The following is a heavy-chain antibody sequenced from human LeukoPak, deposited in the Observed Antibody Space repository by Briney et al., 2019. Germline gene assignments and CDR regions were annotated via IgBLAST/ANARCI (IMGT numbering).Heavy chain of an antibody. D-gene: IGHD3-9*01. J-gene: IGHJ6*03. CDR3: ARGLRYYYYYYMDV. CDR1: GFTFDDYG. CDR2: IHWNGDTT. V-gene: IGHV3-20*04. Sequence: GGSLRLSCAASGFTFDDYGMSWVRQAPGKGLEWISGIHWNGDTTNYAASVESRFAISRDNAKNSLYLQMNSLRAEDTALYYCARGLRYYYYYYMDVWGKGTTATVSS.